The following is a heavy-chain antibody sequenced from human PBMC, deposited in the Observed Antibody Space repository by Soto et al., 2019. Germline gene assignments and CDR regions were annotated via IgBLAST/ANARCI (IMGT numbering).Heavy chain of an antibody. V-gene: IGHV1-18*01. Sequence: QVHLMQSGAEVRKPGASVKVSCKASGYTSARYGVTWVRQAPGQGLEWLGWISTHSGNTNYAQKLQGRISVTIDRSTSTAYMELRSLTSDDTAIYYCASSRDRGSGSYFDHWGQGTLVSVSS. D-gene: IGHD1-26*01. CDR3: ASSRDRGSGSYFDH. CDR2: ISTHSGNT. CDR1: GYTSARYG. J-gene: IGHJ4*02.